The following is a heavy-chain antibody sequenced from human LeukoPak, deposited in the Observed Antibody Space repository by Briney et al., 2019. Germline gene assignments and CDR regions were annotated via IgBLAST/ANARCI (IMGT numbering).Heavy chain of an antibody. J-gene: IGHJ4*02. CDR3: ARDTSTWSSFDF. D-gene: IGHD6-13*01. Sequence: HTLSLTCAVSGDSVSSNSAAWNWIRQSPSRGLEWLGRTYYRPKWYHDYAVSVKSRITINPDTTKNQFSLLLTSVTPDDTAVYFCARDTSTWSSFDFWGQGTLVTVSS. V-gene: IGHV6-1*01. CDR1: GDSVSSNSAA. CDR2: TYYRPKWYH.